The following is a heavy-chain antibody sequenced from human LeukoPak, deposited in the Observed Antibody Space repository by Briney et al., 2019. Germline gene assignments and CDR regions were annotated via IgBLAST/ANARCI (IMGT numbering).Heavy chain of an antibody. CDR3: AKGAEAAAVYYFDY. CDR1: GFTFSSYG. D-gene: IGHD6-13*01. V-gene: IGHV3-30*02. Sequence: GGSLRLSCAASGFTFSSYGMHWVRQAPGKGLEWVAVIWYGGSNKYYADSVKGRFTISRDNSKNTLYLQMNSLRAEDTAVYYCAKGAEAAAVYYFDYWGKGTLVTVS. CDR2: IWYGGSNK. J-gene: IGHJ4*02.